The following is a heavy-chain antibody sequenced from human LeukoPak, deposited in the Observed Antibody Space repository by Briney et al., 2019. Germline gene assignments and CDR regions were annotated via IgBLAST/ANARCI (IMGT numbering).Heavy chain of an antibody. CDR1: GGSFSGYY. CDR3: ARAASPNKYYYGSGSYYKTLDY. V-gene: IGHV4-31*11. D-gene: IGHD3-10*01. Sequence: SPSETLSLTCAVYGGSFSGYYWSWIRQHPGKGLEWIGYIYYSGSTYYNPSLKSRVTISVDTSKNQFSLKLSSVTAADTAVYYCARAASPNKYYYGSGSYYKTLDYWGQGTLVTVSS. CDR2: IYYSGST. J-gene: IGHJ4*02.